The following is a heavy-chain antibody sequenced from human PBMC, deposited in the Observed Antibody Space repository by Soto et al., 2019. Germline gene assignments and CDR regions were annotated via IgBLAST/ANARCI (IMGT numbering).Heavy chain of an antibody. J-gene: IGHJ6*03. Sequence: SETLSLTCTVSGGSISSYYWSWIRQPPGKGLEWIGYIYYSGSTNYNPSLKSRVTISVDTSKNQFSLKLSSVTAADTAVYYCARHDRVATILYYYYYMDVWGKGTTVTVSS. D-gene: IGHD5-12*01. V-gene: IGHV4-59*08. CDR1: GGSISSYY. CDR3: ARHDRVATILYYYYYMDV. CDR2: IYYSGST.